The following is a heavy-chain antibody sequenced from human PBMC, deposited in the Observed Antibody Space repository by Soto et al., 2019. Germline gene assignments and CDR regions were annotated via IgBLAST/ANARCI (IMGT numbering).Heavy chain of an antibody. V-gene: IGHV1-24*01. Sequence: ASVKVSCKVSGYTLTELSMHRVRQAPGKGLEWMGGFDPEDGETIYAQKFQGRVTMTEDTSTDTAYMELSSLRSEDTAVYYCATTDITIFGVVIKPHYYYYYGMDVWGQGTTVTVSS. CDR3: ATTDITIFGVVIKPHYYYYYGMDV. CDR1: GYTLTELS. J-gene: IGHJ6*02. D-gene: IGHD3-3*01. CDR2: FDPEDGET.